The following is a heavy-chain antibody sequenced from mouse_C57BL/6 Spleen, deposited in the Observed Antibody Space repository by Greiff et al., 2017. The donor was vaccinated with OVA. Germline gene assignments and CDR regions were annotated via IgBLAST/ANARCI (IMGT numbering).Heavy chain of an antibody. CDR1: GFSLTSYG. CDR3: ARHWGIDLYAMDY. J-gene: IGHJ4*01. Sequence: QVQLQQSGPGLVAPSQSLSITCTVSGFSLTSYGVHWVRQPPGKGLEWLVVIWSDGSTTYNSALKSRLSISKDNSKSQVFLKMNSLQTDDTAMYYCARHWGIDLYAMDYWGQGTSVTVSS. CDR2: IWSDGST. V-gene: IGHV2-6-1*01.